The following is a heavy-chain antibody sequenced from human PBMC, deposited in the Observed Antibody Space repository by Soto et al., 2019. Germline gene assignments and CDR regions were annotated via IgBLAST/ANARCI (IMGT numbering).Heavy chain of an antibody. CDR2: IIPIFGTA. J-gene: IGHJ4*02. CDR3: ARVLEFRDGYISHFDF. D-gene: IGHD1-1*01. V-gene: IGHV1-69*01. Sequence: QVQLVQSGAEVKKPGSSVKVSCKASGGTFSNYPFSWVRQAPGQGLEWMGGIIPIFGTANYAQKFQGRVTITADGSTPTIYMELSGLRSEDTAVYYCARVLEFRDGYISHFDFWGQGTLVTVSS. CDR1: GGTFSNYP.